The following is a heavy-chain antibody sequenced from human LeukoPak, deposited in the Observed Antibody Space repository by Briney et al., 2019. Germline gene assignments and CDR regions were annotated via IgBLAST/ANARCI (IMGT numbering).Heavy chain of an antibody. D-gene: IGHD6-13*01. CDR1: GFTFSSYS. Sequence: TGGSLRLSCAASGFTFSSYSMTWVRQAPGKGLEWVSSISGNSRYIYYADSMRGRFTISRDNAKNSLYLQMNSLKPEDTAVYYCARVAEAAAFDSWGQGTLVTVSS. CDR3: ARVAEAAAFDS. J-gene: IGHJ4*02. CDR2: ISGNSRYI. V-gene: IGHV3-21*06.